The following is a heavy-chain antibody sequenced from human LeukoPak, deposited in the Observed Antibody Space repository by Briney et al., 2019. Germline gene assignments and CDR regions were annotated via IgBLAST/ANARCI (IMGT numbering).Heavy chain of an antibody. Sequence: GASVKVSCKASGYTFTGYYIHWVRQAPGQGLEWMGWINPNSGGTNYAQEFQGRVTMTRDTSISTAYMELSRLRSDDIAIYFCATTGREDSSGWFSYYYYYYMDVWGKGTTVTVSS. CDR1: GYTFTGYY. CDR2: INPNSGGT. CDR3: ATTGREDSSGWFSYYYYYYMDV. V-gene: IGHV1-2*02. D-gene: IGHD6-19*01. J-gene: IGHJ6*03.